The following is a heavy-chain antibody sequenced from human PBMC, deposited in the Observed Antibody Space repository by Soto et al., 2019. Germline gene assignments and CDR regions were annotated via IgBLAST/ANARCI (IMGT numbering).Heavy chain of an antibody. Sequence: GESLKISCKGSGYSFTSYWISWVRQMPGKGLEWMGRIDPSDSYTNYSPSFQGHVTISADKSIGTAYLQWSSLKASDTAMYYCARQSELTATSYNWFDPWGQGTLVTVSS. CDR1: GYSFTSYW. V-gene: IGHV5-10-1*01. D-gene: IGHD1-20*01. CDR2: IDPSDSYT. CDR3: ARQSELTATSYNWFDP. J-gene: IGHJ5*02.